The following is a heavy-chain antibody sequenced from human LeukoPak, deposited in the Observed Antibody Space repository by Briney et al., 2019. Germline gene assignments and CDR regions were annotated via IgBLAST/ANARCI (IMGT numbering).Heavy chain of an antibody. D-gene: IGHD1-1*01. J-gene: IGHJ4*02. V-gene: IGHV4-34*01. CDR2: INHSGST. CDR3: ARGPNVYY. CDR1: GGSFSGYY. Sequence: PSETLSLTCAVYGGSFSGYYWSWIRQPPGKGLEWIGEINHSGSTNYNPSLKSRVTISVDTSKNQFSLKLSSVTAADTAVYYCARGPNVYYWGQGTLVTVSS.